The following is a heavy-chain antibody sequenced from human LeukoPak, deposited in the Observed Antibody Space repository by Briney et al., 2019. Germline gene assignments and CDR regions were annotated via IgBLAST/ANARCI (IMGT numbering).Heavy chain of an antibody. CDR1: GFTFSNYG. CDR2: IRYDGNNK. V-gene: IGHV3-30*02. J-gene: IGHJ4*02. CDR3: AKDLSYIGFGY. D-gene: IGHD2-15*01. Sequence: GGSLRLSCGASGFTFSNYGMLWVRQAPGKGLDWVAFIRYDGNNKLYADSVKGRFTISRDNSKNTLYLHINSLRAEDTAVYYCAKDLSYIGFGYWGQGTLVTVSS.